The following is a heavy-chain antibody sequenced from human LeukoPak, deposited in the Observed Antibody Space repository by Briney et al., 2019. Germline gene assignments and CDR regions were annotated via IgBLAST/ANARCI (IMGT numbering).Heavy chain of an antibody. CDR1: GGSISSYY. J-gene: IGHJ4*02. CDR2: IYYSGST. Sequence: SETLSLTCTVSGGSISSYYWSWIRQPPGKGLEWIGYIYYSGSTNYNPSLKSRVTISVDTSKNQFSLKLSSVTAADTAVYYCARQDMGYCSGGSCPSIFDYWGQGTLVTVSS. D-gene: IGHD2-15*01. V-gene: IGHV4-59*08. CDR3: ARQDMGYCSGGSCPSIFDY.